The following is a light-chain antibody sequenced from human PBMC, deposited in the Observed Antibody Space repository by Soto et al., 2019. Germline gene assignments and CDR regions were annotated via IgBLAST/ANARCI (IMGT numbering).Light chain of an antibody. CDR2: DAS. CDR1: QSVTSSY. V-gene: IGKV3-20*01. J-gene: IGKJ1*01. Sequence: EIVLTQSPGTLSLSPGERATLSCRASQSVTSSYLAWYQQKPGQAPRLLIYDASIRATGTPDRFSGSESGTDFTLTISRLEPEDFAVYYCQQYGSSPRTFGQGTKV. CDR3: QQYGSSPRT.